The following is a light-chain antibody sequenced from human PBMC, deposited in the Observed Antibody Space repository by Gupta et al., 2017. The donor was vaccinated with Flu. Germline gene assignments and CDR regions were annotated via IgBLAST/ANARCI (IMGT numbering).Light chain of an antibody. Sequence: EVVMTQSPLSLPVTLGQPASISCKSTQNLVYSDGNTYLHWFQQRPGQSPRRLIYLVSYRVSGVPDRFSGSGSGTDFTLKISSVEAEDVGVYSCSQREHWPRTFGQGTKVEIK. CDR3: SQREHWPRT. CDR1: QNLVYSDGNTY. CDR2: LVS. J-gene: IGKJ1*01. V-gene: IGKV2-30*01.